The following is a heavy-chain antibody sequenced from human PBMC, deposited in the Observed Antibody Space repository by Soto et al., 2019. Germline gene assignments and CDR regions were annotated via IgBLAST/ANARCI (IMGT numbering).Heavy chain of an antibody. CDR3: ERYRREAVAGYTLDN. Sequence: SETLSLTCTVSGGSISSNYWTWIRQPPGKGLEWIGYVYNSGSTNYNPSLKSRVTISEDTSKSQFSLKVNSMTAADTAVYYCERYRREAVAGYTLDNWGQGILVTVSS. CDR1: GGSISSNY. D-gene: IGHD6-13*01. CDR2: VYNSGST. V-gene: IGHV4-59*01. J-gene: IGHJ4*02.